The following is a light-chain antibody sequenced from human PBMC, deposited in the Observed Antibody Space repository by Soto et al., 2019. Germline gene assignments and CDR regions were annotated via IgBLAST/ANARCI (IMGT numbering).Light chain of an antibody. CDR1: QSVSSN. CDR3: QQYNNWPSTLT. CDR2: GAS. V-gene: IGKV3-15*01. J-gene: IGKJ4*01. Sequence: EIVMTQSPATLSVSPGERATLSCRASQSVSSNLAWYQQKPGQAPRLLIYGASTRATGNPARFSGSGSGTSFTLTISSLQSEDFAVYYCQQYNNWPSTLTFGGGTKVEIK.